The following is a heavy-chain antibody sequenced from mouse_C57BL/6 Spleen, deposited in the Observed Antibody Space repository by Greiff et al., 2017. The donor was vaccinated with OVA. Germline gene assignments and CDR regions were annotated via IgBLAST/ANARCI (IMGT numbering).Heavy chain of an antibody. V-gene: IGHV14-1*01. D-gene: IGHD1-2*01. J-gene: IGHJ1*03. CDR1: GFNIKDYY. CDR3: TTSLITTGGYFDV. CDR2: IDPEDGDT. Sequence: VQLQQSGAELVRPGASVKLSCTASGFNIKDYYMHWVKQRPEQGLEWIGRIDPEDGDTEYAPKFQGKATMTADTSSNTAYLQLSSLTSEDTAVYYCTTSLITTGGYFDVWGTGTTVTVSS.